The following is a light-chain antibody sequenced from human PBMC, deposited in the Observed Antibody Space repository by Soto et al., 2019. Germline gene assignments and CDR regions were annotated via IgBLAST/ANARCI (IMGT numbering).Light chain of an antibody. J-gene: IGKJ2*01. V-gene: IGKV1-5*01. CDR1: QSISTW. Sequence: DIQMTQSPSTLSASVGDRVTITCRASQSISTWLVWYQQKPGKAPKVLIYDASSLQSGVPSRVSGHGSGTHFTLTISSLQPDHSAIYYCQQYKTYTTFGQGTKLEIK. CDR2: DAS. CDR3: QQYKTYTT.